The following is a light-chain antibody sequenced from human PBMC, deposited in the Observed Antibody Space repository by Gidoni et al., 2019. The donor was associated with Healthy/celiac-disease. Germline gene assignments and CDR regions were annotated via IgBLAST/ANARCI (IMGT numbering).Light chain of an antibody. CDR2: SNN. V-gene: IGLV1-44*01. Sequence: QSVLTQPPSAYGTPGQRVTIACSGSSSNIGSNTVNWYQQLPGTAPKLLIYSNNQRPSVVPDRFSVSKSGTSASLAIRGLQSEDDADYYCAAWDDSLNVVVFGGGTKLTVL. CDR3: AAWDDSLNVVV. CDR1: SSNIGSNT. J-gene: IGLJ2*01.